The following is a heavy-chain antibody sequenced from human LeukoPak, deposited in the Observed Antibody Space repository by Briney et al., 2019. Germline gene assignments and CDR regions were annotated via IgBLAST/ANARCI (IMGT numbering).Heavy chain of an antibody. V-gene: IGHV4-39*07. CDR1: GGSISSSSYY. Sequence: PSETLSLTCTVSGGSISSSSYYWGWIRQPPGKGLEWIGSIYYSGSTYYNPSLKSRVTISVDTSKNQFSLKLSSVTAADTAVYYCARDRRYYYDSSGYFDLWGRGTLVTVSS. J-gene: IGHJ2*01. CDR2: IYYSGST. D-gene: IGHD3-22*01. CDR3: ARDRRYYYDSSGYFDL.